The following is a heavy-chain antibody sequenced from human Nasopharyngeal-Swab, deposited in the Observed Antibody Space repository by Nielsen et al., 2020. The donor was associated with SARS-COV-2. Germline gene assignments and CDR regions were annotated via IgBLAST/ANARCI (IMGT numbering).Heavy chain of an antibody. Sequence: GESLKISCAASGFTFSNAWMSWVRQAPGNGLEWVGRIKSKTDGGTTDYAAPVKGRFTISRDDSKNTLYLQMNSLKTEDTAVYYCTTDLRDTAMVYMVAGAFDIWGQGTMVTVSS. CDR1: GFTFSNAW. CDR2: IKSKTDGGTT. V-gene: IGHV3-15*01. CDR3: TTDLRDTAMVYMVAGAFDI. J-gene: IGHJ3*02. D-gene: IGHD5-18*01.